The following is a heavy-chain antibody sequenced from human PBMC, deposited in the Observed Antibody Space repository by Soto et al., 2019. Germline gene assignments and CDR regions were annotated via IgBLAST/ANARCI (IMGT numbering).Heavy chain of an antibody. J-gene: IGHJ6*02. CDR1: GGSISSGGYS. CDR3: ARVPDV. CDR2: IYHSGST. Sequence: QLQLLESGSGLVKPSQTLSLTCAVSGGSISSGGYSWSWIRQPPGKGLEWIGYIYHSGSTYYNPSLKSRVTLSVDRSKNQFSLKLSSVTAADTAVYYCARVPDVWGQGTTVTVSS. V-gene: IGHV4-30-2*01.